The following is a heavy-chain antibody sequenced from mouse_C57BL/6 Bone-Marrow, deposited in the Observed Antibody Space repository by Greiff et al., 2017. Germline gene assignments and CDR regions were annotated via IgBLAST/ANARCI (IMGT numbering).Heavy chain of an antibody. D-gene: IGHD3-2*02. Sequence: LVESGAELARPGASVKLSCKASGYTFTSYGISWVKQRTGQGLEWIGEIYPRSGNTYYNEKFKGKATLTADKSSSTAYMELRSLTSEDSAVYFCARERSSGYLAYWGQGTLVTVSA. CDR2: IYPRSGNT. J-gene: IGHJ3*01. CDR1: GYTFTSYG. CDR3: ARERSSGYLAY. V-gene: IGHV1-81*01.